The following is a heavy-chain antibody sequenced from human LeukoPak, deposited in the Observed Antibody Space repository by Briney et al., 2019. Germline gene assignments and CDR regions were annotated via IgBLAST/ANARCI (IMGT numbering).Heavy chain of an antibody. J-gene: IGHJ4*02. D-gene: IGHD1-26*01. CDR1: GFSFRNYA. Sequence: GGSLRLSCVASGFSFRNYAIHWVRQAPGRGLEYVSVINTDGRITYYADSVKGRFTISRDNSKNTVYLQMGSLRGEDMAVYYCTRDGGSFCDFDYWGQGALVTVSS. CDR3: TRDGGSFCDFDY. V-gene: IGHV3-64*02. CDR2: INTDGRIT.